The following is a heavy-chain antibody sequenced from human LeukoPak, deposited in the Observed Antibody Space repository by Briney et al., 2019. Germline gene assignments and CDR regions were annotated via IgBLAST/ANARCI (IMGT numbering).Heavy chain of an antibody. D-gene: IGHD6-13*01. CDR2: MNPNSGNT. CDR1: VYSFTSHD. V-gene: IGHV1-8*01. Sequence: ASVKVSCKASVYSFTSHDINWVRQATGQGLEWMGWMNPNSGNTGYAQKFQDRVTMTRNTSISTAYLELSSLGSEDTAMYYCASALKRGSAGTLIDHWGQGTLVTVSS. CDR3: ASALKRGSAGTLIDH. J-gene: IGHJ4*02.